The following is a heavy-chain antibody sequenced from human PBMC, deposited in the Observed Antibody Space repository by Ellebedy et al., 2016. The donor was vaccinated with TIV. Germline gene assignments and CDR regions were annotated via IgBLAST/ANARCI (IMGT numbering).Heavy chain of an antibody. CDR2: ISGGGANT. CDR3: ARDVTGVRGFGY. Sequence: GESLKISCAASGFTFSNYGINWVRQTPGKGLEWVSHISGGGANTYFADSVRGRFTISRDNAKNSLYLEMTNLRADDTAVYHCARDVTGVRGFGYWGQGTLVTVSS. D-gene: IGHD3-10*01. J-gene: IGHJ4*02. V-gene: IGHV3-21*04. CDR1: GFTFSNYG.